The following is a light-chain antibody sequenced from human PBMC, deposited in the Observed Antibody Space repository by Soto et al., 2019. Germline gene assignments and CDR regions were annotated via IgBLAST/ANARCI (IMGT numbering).Light chain of an antibody. CDR1: QSVNTF. Sequence: ETVLTQSPVTLSLSPGERATLSCRANQSVNTFLAWYQQKPGQAPRLLIYDASKRAPGIPVRFSGTGSGADFTLTISSLEPEDFAVYYCQQRDTWPTFGQGTKLEIK. CDR2: DAS. J-gene: IGKJ2*01. V-gene: IGKV3-11*01. CDR3: QQRDTWPT.